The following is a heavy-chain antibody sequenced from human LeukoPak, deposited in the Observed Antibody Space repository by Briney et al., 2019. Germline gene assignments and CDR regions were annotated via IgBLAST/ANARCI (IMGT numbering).Heavy chain of an antibody. J-gene: IGHJ5*02. CDR1: GYTFTSYG. Sequence: ASVKVSCKASGYTFTSYGINWVRQAPGQGLEWMGWISAYNGNTNYAQKLQGRVTMTTGTSTSTAYMELSSLRSDDTAIYYCARGRPESPFDPWGQGTLVTVSS. CDR2: ISAYNGNT. D-gene: IGHD1-1*01. CDR3: ARGRPESPFDP. V-gene: IGHV1-18*01.